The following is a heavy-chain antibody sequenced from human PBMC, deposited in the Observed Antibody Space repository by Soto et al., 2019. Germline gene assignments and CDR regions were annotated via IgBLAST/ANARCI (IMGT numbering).Heavy chain of an antibody. V-gene: IGHV4-59*01. CDR2: IYYSGST. Sequence: PSETLSLTCAVYGGSFSGYYWTWIRQPPGKGLELIGYIYYSGSTRYNPSLKSRVTISVDMSKNQFSLKLSSVIAADTAVYYCARAYGGFDNGLDVWGQGTAVTVSS. CDR3: ARAYGGFDNGLDV. CDR1: GGSFSGYY. D-gene: IGHD5-12*01. J-gene: IGHJ6*02.